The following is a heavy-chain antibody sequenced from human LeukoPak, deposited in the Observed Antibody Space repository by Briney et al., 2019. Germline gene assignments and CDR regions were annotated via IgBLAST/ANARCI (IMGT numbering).Heavy chain of an antibody. D-gene: IGHD6-19*01. V-gene: IGHV3-23*01. CDR2: ISGSGGSA. Sequence: GGSLRLSCAASGFTFSSFEMSWVRQAPGKGLEWVSAISGSGGSAYYAYSVKGRVTISRDNSRNSMSLQMNSLRAEATALYYCAKTGYSSRLYRIWDYWGQGTLVTVSS. CDR3: AKTGYSSRLYRIWDY. CDR1: GFTFSSFE. J-gene: IGHJ4*02.